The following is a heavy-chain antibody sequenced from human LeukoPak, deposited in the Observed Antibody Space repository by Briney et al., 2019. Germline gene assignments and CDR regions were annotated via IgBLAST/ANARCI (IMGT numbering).Heavy chain of an antibody. CDR3: ARSNDESSGYLFDY. CDR2: INHSGST. D-gene: IGHD3-22*01. J-gene: IGHJ4*02. V-gene: IGHV4-34*01. CDR1: GGSFSGYY. Sequence: PSETLSLTCAVYGGSFSGYYWSWLRQPPGKGLEWIGEINHSGSTNHNPSLKSPVTISVETSKNQFSLKLSSVTTPDTARYYCARSNDESSGYLFDYWGQGTLVTVSS.